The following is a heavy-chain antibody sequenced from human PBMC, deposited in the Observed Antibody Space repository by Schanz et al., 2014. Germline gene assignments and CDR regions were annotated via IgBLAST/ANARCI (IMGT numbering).Heavy chain of an antibody. CDR2: ISTSGTYM. J-gene: IGHJ4*02. V-gene: IGHV3-21*01. Sequence: EVQLMESGGGLVKPGGSLRFSCVASGFAFSSFAMTWVRQAPGRGLEWVSSISTSGTYMYIADSLKGRLTISRDDAKKSMYLQMNNLRAEDTAVYYCVRVSFADPRLYRGMDRDIDYWGQGTLVTVSS. D-gene: IGHD5-18*01. CDR3: VRVSFADPRLYRGMDRDIDY. CDR1: GFAFSSFA.